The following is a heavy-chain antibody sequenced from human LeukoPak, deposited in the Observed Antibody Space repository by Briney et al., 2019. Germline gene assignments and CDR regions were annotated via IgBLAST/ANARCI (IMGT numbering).Heavy chain of an antibody. D-gene: IGHD2-2*01. V-gene: IGHV1-8*01. CDR2: MNPNSGNT. CDR3: ARSLGYCSSTSCYAGNWFDP. Sequence: ASVKVSCKASGYTFTSYDINWVRQATGQGLEWMGWMNPNSGNTGYAQKFQGRVTMTRNTSISTAYMELSSLRSEDTAVYYCARSLGYCSSTSCYAGNWFDPWGQGTLVTVSS. CDR1: GYTFTSYD. J-gene: IGHJ5*02.